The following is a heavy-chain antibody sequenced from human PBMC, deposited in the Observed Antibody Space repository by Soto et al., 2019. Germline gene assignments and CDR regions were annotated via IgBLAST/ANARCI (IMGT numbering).Heavy chain of an antibody. CDR2: ISYDGSNK. D-gene: IGHD6-6*01. CDR3: AKFTQYSSSRSDLFDY. V-gene: IGHV3-30-3*02. CDR1: GFTFSSYA. J-gene: IGHJ4*02. Sequence: PGGSLRLSCAASGFTFSSYAMHWVRQAPGKGLEWVAVISYDGSNKYYADSVKGRFTISRDNSKNTLYLQMNSLRAEDTAVYYCAKFTQYSSSRSDLFDYWGQGTLVTVSS.